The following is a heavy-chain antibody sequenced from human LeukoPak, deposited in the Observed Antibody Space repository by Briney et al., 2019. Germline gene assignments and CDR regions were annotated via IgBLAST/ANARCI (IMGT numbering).Heavy chain of an antibody. Sequence: GASVKVSCKASGGTFSSYVISWVRQAPGQGLEWMGWISAYNGNTNYAQKLQGRVSMTTDTSTSTAYMELRSLRSDDTAVYYRARGGPAARLITFGGVTDYWGQGTLVTVSS. CDR2: ISAYNGNT. D-gene: IGHD3-16*01. V-gene: IGHV1-18*01. CDR1: GGTFSSYV. CDR3: ARGGPAARLITFGGVTDY. J-gene: IGHJ4*02.